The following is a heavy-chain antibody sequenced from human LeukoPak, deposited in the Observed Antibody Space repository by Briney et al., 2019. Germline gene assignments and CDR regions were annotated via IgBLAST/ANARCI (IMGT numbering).Heavy chain of an antibody. CDR3: ARLGYSSSWYKFYYYYGMDV. CDR2: INHPGTEK. J-gene: IGHJ6*02. V-gene: IGHV3-7*01. CDR1: GFSFSDFC. Sequence: GGSLRLSCAASGFSFSDFCMSWVRQAPGKGLEWVAFINHPGTEKYYVDSVEGRFTISRDNAKNSLYLQMNSLRAEDTAVYYCARLGYSSSWYKFYYYYGMDVWGQGTTVTVSS. D-gene: IGHD6-13*01.